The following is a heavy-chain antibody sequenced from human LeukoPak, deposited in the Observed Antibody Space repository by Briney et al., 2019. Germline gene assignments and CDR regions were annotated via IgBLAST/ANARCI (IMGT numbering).Heavy chain of an antibody. CDR3: ARDGYYDSSNDFDY. CDR1: GFTFSSYS. J-gene: IGHJ4*02. D-gene: IGHD3-22*01. V-gene: IGHV3-21*01. Sequence: GRSLRLSCAASGFTFSSYSMNWVRQAPGKGLEWVSSISSSRSYIYYADSVKGRFTISRDNAKNSLYLQMNSLRAEDTAVYYCARDGYYDSSNDFDYWGQGTLVTVSS. CDR2: ISSSRSYI.